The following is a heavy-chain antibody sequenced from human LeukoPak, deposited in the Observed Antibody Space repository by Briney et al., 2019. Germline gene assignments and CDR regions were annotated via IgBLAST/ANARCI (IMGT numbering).Heavy chain of an antibody. V-gene: IGHV1-18*04. CDR1: VYTFTIYG. J-gene: IGHJ4*02. Sequence: ASVKVSCTASVYTFTIYGISWVRQAPGQGLEWVGWINAYNGNKNYAQKLQGRVTMTTDTSTSTANMELRSLRADDTAMYYCARDGGYSYGDYWGQGTLVTVSS. CDR2: INAYNGNK. CDR3: ARDGGYSYGDY. D-gene: IGHD5-18*01.